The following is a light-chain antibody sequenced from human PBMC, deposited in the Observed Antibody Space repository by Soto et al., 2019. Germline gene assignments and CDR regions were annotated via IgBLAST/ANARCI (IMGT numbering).Light chain of an antibody. J-gene: IGKJ5*01. CDR3: QQYNYRPPA. CDR1: QSVSGN. Sequence: IVMTQSPATRSVSPGERAALSCRSSQSVSGNLAWYQQTPGQAPRLLIYGSSTRATGIPARFSGSGFGTEFTLTISSLKSEDFAVYYCQQYNYRPPAFGQGTRLEIK. CDR2: GSS. V-gene: IGKV3-15*01.